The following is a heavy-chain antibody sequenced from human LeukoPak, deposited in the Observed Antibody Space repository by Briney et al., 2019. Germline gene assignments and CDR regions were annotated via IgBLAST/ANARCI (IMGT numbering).Heavy chain of an antibody. V-gene: IGHV3-48*01. Sequence: PGGSLRLSCAASGFIFSTFSVNWVRQAPGRGLEWVSYISDSSTVYYADSVKGRFTISRDNVENSLYLQMNSLRAEDTAVYYCARRRYNWNAIDYWGQGTLVTVSS. D-gene: IGHD1-20*01. J-gene: IGHJ4*02. CDR2: ISDSSTV. CDR1: GFIFSTFS. CDR3: ARRRYNWNAIDY.